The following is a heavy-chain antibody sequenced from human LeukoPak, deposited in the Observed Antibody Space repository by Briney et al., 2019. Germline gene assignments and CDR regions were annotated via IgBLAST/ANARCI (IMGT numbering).Heavy chain of an antibody. CDR3: AKGLKTGVGPYKGYHYYMDV. Sequence: PGGSLRLSCAASGFTFSSYAMSWVRQAPGKGLKWVSTSNDRGDGTWYADSVKGRFTISRDNSYITVSLQMNSLRDEDTGVYYCAKGLKTGVGPYKGYHYYMDVWGKGATVTVSS. V-gene: IGHV3-23*01. CDR1: GFTFSSYA. CDR2: SNDRGDGT. J-gene: IGHJ6*03. D-gene: IGHD3-10*01.